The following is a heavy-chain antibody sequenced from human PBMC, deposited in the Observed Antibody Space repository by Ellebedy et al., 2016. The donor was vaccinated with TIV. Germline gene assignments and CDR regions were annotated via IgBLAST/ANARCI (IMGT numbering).Heavy chain of an antibody. D-gene: IGHD3-22*01. Sequence: AASVKVSCKASGYTFTSYGISWVRQAPGQGLEWMGWISAYNGNTNYAQKLQGRVTMTTDTSTSTAYMGLRSLRSDDTAVYYCARGFSSSGPYYFDYWGQGTLVTVSS. CDR1: GYTFTSYG. V-gene: IGHV1-18*01. J-gene: IGHJ4*02. CDR3: ARGFSSSGPYYFDY. CDR2: ISAYNGNT.